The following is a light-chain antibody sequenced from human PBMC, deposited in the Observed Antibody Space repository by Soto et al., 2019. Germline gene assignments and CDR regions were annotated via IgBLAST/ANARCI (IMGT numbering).Light chain of an antibody. J-gene: IGLJ2*01. CDR3: SSYTSSSPVV. Sequence: QSVRTQPASESGSPGQSITISCTGTSSDVGGYNYVSWYQQHPGKAPKLMIYEVSNRPSGVSNRFSGSKSGNTASLTISGLQAEDESDYYCSSYTSSSPVVFGGGTKLTLL. CDR1: SSDVGGYNY. V-gene: IGLV2-14*01. CDR2: EVS.